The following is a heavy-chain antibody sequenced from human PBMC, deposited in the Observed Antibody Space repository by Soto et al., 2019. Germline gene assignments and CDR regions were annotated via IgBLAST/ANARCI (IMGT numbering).Heavy chain of an antibody. J-gene: IGHJ3*02. V-gene: IGHV4-59*08. Sequence: PSETLSLTCAVSGGSISNYYWTWIRQSPGKGLEWIGFIYSSGNTKYNPSLTSRVTISLDTSKSHFSLRLTSVTAADTAVYYCARRHVVVVSATRGDAFDIRGQGTMVTVSS. CDR1: GGSISNYY. CDR3: ARRHVVVVSATRGDAFDI. D-gene: IGHD2-15*01. CDR2: IYSSGNT.